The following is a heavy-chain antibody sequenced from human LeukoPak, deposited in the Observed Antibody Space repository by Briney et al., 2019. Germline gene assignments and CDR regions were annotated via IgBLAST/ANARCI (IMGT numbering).Heavy chain of an antibody. CDR3: ARGSSGWDVGYYCYYGMDV. Sequence: PGGSLRLSCAASGFTVSSNYMSWVRQAPGKGLEWVSVIYSGGSTYYADSVKGRFTISRDNSKNTLYLQMNSLRAEDTAVYYCARGSSGWDVGYYCYYGMDVWGQGTTVTVSS. CDR1: GFTVSSNY. CDR2: IYSGGST. J-gene: IGHJ6*02. D-gene: IGHD6-19*01. V-gene: IGHV3-53*01.